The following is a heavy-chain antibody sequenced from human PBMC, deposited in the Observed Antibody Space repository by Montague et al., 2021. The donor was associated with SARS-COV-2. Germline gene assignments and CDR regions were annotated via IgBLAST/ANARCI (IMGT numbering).Heavy chain of an antibody. V-gene: IGHV4-34*01. CDR3: ARGRRILLWFGELLSGGDYYGMDV. D-gene: IGHD3-10*01. Sequence: SETLSLTCAVYGASFSGYYWSWIRQPPGKGLEWIGEINHSGSTNYNPSLKSRVTISVDTSKNQFSLKLSSVTAAGTAVYYCARGRRILLWFGELLSGGDYYGMDVWGQGTTVTVSS. CDR2: INHSGST. CDR1: GASFSGYY. J-gene: IGHJ6*02.